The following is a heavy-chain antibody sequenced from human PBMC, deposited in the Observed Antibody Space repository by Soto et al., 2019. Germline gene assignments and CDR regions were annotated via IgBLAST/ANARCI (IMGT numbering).Heavy chain of an antibody. CDR3: ARDKAYTSFDM. CDR1: GLAFSSSW. V-gene: IGHV3-7*01. J-gene: IGHJ3*02. Sequence: GGSLRLSCVASGLAFSSSWMAWIRQTPGKGLEWVATIKPDGSEMYYVDSVKGRFTISRDNAKDSLSLRMDSLRAEDTAVYYCARDKAYTSFDMWGQGTMVTVSS. CDR2: IKPDGSEM. D-gene: IGHD2-21*01.